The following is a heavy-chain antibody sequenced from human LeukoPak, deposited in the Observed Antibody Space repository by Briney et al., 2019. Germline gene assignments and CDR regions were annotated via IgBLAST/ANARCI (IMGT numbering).Heavy chain of an antibody. D-gene: IGHD5-18*01. CDR1: GFTFSSYA. V-gene: IGHV3-23*01. J-gene: IGHJ2*01. Sequence: GGSLRLSCAASGFTFSSYAMTWVRQAPGKGLEWVSAFSVTGDSTYYADSVKGRFTISRDNSKNTLYLRMNSLRAEDTAVYYCAKGGAGGYSYGSNWYFDLWGRGTLVTVSS. CDR3: AKGGAGGYSYGSNWYFDL. CDR2: FSVTGDST.